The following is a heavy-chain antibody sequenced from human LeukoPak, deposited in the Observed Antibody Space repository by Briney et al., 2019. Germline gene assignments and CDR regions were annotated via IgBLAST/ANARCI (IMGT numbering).Heavy chain of an antibody. CDR3: ARAFWASGFDS. V-gene: IGHV4-61*02. Sequence: SETLSLTCTVSGGAISSGSYYWSWSRQPAVEGLEWIGRIYTSGSTNYNPSLKSRVTISVDTSKNQFSLQLSSVTAAHTAVYYCARAFWASGFDSWGQGTLVTVSS. J-gene: IGHJ4*02. CDR2: IYTSGST. D-gene: IGHD3-16*01. CDR1: GGAISSGSYY.